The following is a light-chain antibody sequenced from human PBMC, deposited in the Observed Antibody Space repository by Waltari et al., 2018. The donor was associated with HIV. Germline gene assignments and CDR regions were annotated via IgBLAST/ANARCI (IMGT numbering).Light chain of an antibody. J-gene: IGKJ4*01. V-gene: IGKV3-15*01. CDR3: QQYDNWLS. CDR2: GAS. CDR1: QSVTSN. Sequence: VMTQSPATLSVSPGERATLSCRASQSVTSNLAWYQLKPGQAPRLLMYGASTRATGIPARFSGGGSGTEFTLTISSLQSEDFAVYVCQQYDNWLSFGGGTKVEIK.